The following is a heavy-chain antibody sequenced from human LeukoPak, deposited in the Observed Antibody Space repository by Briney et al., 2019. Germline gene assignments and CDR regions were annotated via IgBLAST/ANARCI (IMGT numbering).Heavy chain of an antibody. CDR2: ISARGGTT. J-gene: IGHJ6*03. CDR3: AKGGYGSGSYYLDYYMDV. V-gene: IGHV3-23*01. Sequence: PGGSLRLSCEASGFTFTNCGMSWVRQAPGKGLEWVSAISARGGTTHYADSVKGRFTISRDNSKNTLFLQMISLRAEDTAVYYCAKGGYGSGSYYLDYYMDVWGKGTTVTISS. D-gene: IGHD3-10*01. CDR1: GFTFTNCG.